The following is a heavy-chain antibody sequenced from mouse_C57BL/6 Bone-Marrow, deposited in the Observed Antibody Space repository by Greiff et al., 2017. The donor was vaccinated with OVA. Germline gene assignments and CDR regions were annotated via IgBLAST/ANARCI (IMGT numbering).Heavy chain of an antibody. CDR2: IYPGSGST. J-gene: IGHJ2*01. D-gene: IGHD3-2*02. V-gene: IGHV1-55*01. CDR3: ARYGRLRLPFDY. CDR1: GYTFTSYW. Sequence: HVQLQQPGAELVKPGASVKMSCKASGYTFTSYWITWVKQRPGQGLEWIGDIYPGSGSTNYNEKFKSKATLTVDTSSSTAYMRLSSLTSEDSAVYYCARYGRLRLPFDYWGQGTTLTVSS.